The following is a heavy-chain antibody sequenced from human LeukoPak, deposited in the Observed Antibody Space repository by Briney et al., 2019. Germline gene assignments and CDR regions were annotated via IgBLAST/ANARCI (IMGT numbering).Heavy chain of an antibody. V-gene: IGHV3-21*01. Sequence: GGSLRLSCAASGFTFSDYSMNWVRQAPGKGLEWVSSISRSSSYIYYADSMKGRFTISRDDAKNSLSLQMNSLRAEDTAVYYCARDRDFGVGNWFDPWGQGVLVTV. J-gene: IGHJ5*02. CDR3: ARDRDFGVGNWFDP. CDR2: ISRSSSYI. D-gene: IGHD3-3*01. CDR1: GFTFSDYS.